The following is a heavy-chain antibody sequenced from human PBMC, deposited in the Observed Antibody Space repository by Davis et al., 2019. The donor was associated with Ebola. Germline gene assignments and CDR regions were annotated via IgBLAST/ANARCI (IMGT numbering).Heavy chain of an antibody. V-gene: IGHV4-39*07. CDR3: ARDQGSSWYGGFDY. CDR2: IYHSGST. D-gene: IGHD6-13*01. J-gene: IGHJ4*02. Sequence: SETLSLTCTVSGGSVSSGSYYWSWVRQPPGKGLEWIGEIYHSGSTNYNPSLKSRVTISVDKSKNQFSLKLSSVTAADTAVYYCARDQGSSWYGGFDYWGQGTLVTVSS. CDR1: GGSVSSGSYY.